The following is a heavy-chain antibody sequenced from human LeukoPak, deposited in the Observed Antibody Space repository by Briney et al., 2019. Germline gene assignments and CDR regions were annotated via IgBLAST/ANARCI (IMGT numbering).Heavy chain of an antibody. V-gene: IGHV3-23*01. Sequence: GGSLRLSCAASGFTFSSYAMSWVRQAPGKGLEWVSAISGSGGSSYYADSVKGRFTISRDNSKNTLYLQMNSLRAEDTAVYYCAKSGGNSDYFDYWGQGTLVTVSS. D-gene: IGHD4-23*01. CDR2: ISGSGGSS. J-gene: IGHJ4*02. CDR1: GFTFSSYA. CDR3: AKSGGNSDYFDY.